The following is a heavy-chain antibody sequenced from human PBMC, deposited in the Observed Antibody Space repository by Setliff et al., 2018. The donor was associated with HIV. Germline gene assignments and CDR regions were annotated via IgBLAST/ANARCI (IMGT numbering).Heavy chain of an antibody. CDR2: INHGGST. V-gene: IGHV4-34*01. CDR1: GGSISGTYY. Sequence: SETLSLTCTVSGGSISGTYYWNWIRQSPGEGLEWIGEINHGGSTNYNPSLKSRVTMSVDTSKNQFSLQLTSVTAADTAVYYCARSGNILTDYSYYSYFMDVWGGGTTVTVSS. J-gene: IGHJ6*03. CDR3: ARSGNILTDYSYYSYFMDV. D-gene: IGHD3-9*01.